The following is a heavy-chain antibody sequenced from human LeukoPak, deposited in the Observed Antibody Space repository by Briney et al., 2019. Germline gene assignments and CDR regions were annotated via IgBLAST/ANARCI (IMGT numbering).Heavy chain of an antibody. CDR1: GGSLSRRSYY. CDR2: IYYSGST. CDR3: ARGGYYYMDV. J-gene: IGHJ6*03. Sequence: PSETLSLTCTVSGGSLSRRSYYRGWIRQPPGKGLGWIGDIYYSGSTYYTPFLKSRVTISVDTSKNQFSLKLNSVTAADTAVYYCARGGYYYMDVWGKGTTVTVSS. V-gene: IGHV4-39*07.